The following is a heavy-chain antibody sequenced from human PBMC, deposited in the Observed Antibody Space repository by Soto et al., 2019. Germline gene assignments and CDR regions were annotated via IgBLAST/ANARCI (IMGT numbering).Heavy chain of an antibody. D-gene: IGHD6-19*01. V-gene: IGHV4-34*01. J-gene: IGHJ5*02. CDR2: INHSGST. CDR3: ARGPRQWHMNGKWFDP. Sequence: SSETLSLTCAVYGGSFSGYYWSWIRQPPGKGLEWIGEINHSGSTNYNPSLKSRVTISVDTSKNQFSLKLSSVTAADTAVYYCARGPRQWHMNGKWFDPWGQGTLVTVSS. CDR1: GGSFSGYY.